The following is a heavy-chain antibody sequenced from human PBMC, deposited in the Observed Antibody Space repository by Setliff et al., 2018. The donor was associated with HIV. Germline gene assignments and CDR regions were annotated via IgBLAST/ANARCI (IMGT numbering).Heavy chain of an antibody. Sequence: ASVKVSCKASGGTFSSYVISWVRQAPGQGLEWMGGIIPISDIRHYAQQFRGRLTVTADISTTTAYMEVSSLGSDDTAIYYCAIAPFRIMSAHYRTLDQWGQGTPVTVSS. CDR1: GGTFSSYV. V-gene: IGHV1-69*10. D-gene: IGHD3-9*01. J-gene: IGHJ4*02. CDR3: AIAPFRIMSAHYRTLDQ. CDR2: IIPISDIR.